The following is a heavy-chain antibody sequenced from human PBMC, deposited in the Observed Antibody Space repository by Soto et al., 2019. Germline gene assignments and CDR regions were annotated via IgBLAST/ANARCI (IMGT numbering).Heavy chain of an antibody. J-gene: IGHJ6*02. Sequence: GDSLKISCKGSGYSFTSYWISWVRQMPGKGLEWMGRIDPSDSYTNYSPSFQGHVTISADKSISTAYLQWSSLKASDTAMYYCARRVTIFGVVDYGMDVWGQGTTVTVSS. CDR2: IDPSDSYT. CDR1: GYSFTSYW. V-gene: IGHV5-10-1*01. D-gene: IGHD3-3*01. CDR3: ARRVTIFGVVDYGMDV.